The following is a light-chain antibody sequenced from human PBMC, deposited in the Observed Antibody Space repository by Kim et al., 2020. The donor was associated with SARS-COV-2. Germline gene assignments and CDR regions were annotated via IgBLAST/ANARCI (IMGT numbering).Light chain of an antibody. CDR3: ATWDDSLNGPV. J-gene: IGLJ3*02. V-gene: IGLV1-44*01. Sequence: QSVLTQPPSASGTPRQRVTISCSGSYSNIGSNSLNWYQQVPGTAPKLLIYGNHQRPSGVPDRFSDSKSGTSASLAISGLQSEDEADYYCATWDDSLNGPVFGGGTELTVL. CDR2: GNH. CDR1: YSNIGSNS.